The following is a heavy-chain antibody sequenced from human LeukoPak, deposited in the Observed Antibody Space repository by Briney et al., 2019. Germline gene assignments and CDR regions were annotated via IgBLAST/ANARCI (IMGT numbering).Heavy chain of an antibody. V-gene: IGHV3-33*01. Sequence: GGSLRLSCAASGFTFHNYGTHWGRQAPGKGLEWVALIWYDGSNTYYADSVKGRFTISRENSNNTLYLQMNRLRAEDTAVYYCARDQQRFCSGGTCYLGFEYWGQGILVTVSS. CDR3: ARDQQRFCSGGTCYLGFEY. CDR2: IWYDGSNT. CDR1: GFTFHNYG. J-gene: IGHJ4*02. D-gene: IGHD2-15*01.